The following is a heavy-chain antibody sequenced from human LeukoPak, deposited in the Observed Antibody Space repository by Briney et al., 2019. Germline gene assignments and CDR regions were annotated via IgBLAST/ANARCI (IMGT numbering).Heavy chain of an antibody. CDR1: GFTFSNAW. D-gene: IGHD2-15*01. V-gene: IGHV3-15*01. Sequence: PGGSLRLSCAASGFTFSNAWMSWVRQAPGKGLEWVGRIKGKTDGGTTDYAAPVKGRFTISRDDSKNTLYLQMNSLKTEDTAVYYCTTDPYCSGGSCYADYWGQGTLVTVSS. J-gene: IGHJ4*02. CDR3: TTDPYCSGGSCYADY. CDR2: IKGKTDGGTT.